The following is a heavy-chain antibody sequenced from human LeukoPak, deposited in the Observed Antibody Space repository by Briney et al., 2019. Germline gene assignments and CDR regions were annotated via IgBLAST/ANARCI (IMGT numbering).Heavy chain of an antibody. D-gene: IGHD1-26*01. CDR2: INPNGGAT. Sequence: GASVKVSCKASGYIFTNNYIHWMRQAPGQGLEWRGWINPNGGATRFAQKFQGRVSMTRDTSITTANMDLSSLRSDDTAVYYCARDRPHTSMNAFDVWGQGTLVTVSS. V-gene: IGHV1-2*02. CDR1: GYIFTNNY. J-gene: IGHJ3*01. CDR3: ARDRPHTSMNAFDV.